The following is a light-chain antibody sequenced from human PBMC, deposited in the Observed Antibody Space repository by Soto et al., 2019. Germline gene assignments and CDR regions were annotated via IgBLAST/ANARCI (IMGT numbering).Light chain of an antibody. CDR2: DVI. CDR3: SSYSSTRTLYV. J-gene: IGLJ1*01. CDR1: SSDDGGYNR. V-gene: IGLV2-14*01. Sequence: QSALTQPASVTGSPGQSITISSDAASSDDGGYNRVSWYQQHPGKAPKLLIYDVINRPSGVSHRFSGSKSGNTASLTISGPQAEDEADYYCSSYSSTRTLYVFGTGTKVTVL.